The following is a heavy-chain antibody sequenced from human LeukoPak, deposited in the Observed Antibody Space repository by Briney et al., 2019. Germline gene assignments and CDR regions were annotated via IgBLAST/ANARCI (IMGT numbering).Heavy chain of an antibody. CDR3: ARGPQYYDFWSGYYSDLYFDY. J-gene: IGHJ4*02. CDR1: GGSISSYY. D-gene: IGHD3-3*01. Sequence: SETLSLTCTVSGGSISSYYWGWIRQLPGKGLEWIGYIYYSGSTNYNPSLKSRVTISVDTSKNQFSLKLSSVTAADTAVYYCARGPQYYDFWSGYYSDLYFDYWGQGTLVTVSS. V-gene: IGHV4-59*01. CDR2: IYYSGST.